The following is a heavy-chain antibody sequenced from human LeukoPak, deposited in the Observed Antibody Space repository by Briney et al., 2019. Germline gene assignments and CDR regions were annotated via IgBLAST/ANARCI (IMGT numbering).Heavy chain of an antibody. CDR2: INAGNGNT. J-gene: IGHJ4*02. V-gene: IGHV1-3*01. CDR1: GYTFTSYA. Sequence: ASVKVSCKASGYTFTSYAMHWVRQAPGQRLEWMGWINAGNGNTKYSQKFQGRVTIIRDTSASTAYMELSSLRSEDTAVYYCARSPSYDDVWGSYPYFDYWGQGTLVTVSS. CDR3: ARSPSYDDVWGSYPYFDY. D-gene: IGHD3-16*02.